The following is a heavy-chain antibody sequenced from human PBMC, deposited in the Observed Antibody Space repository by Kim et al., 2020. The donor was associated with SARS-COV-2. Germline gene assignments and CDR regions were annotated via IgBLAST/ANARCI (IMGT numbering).Heavy chain of an antibody. J-gene: IGHJ4*02. Sequence: SETLSLTCTVSGGSISSTSYYWGWIRQLPGKGLEWIWSFYYGGSTSYNPSLKTRVTISIDTSKNQFSLKLTSVTAADTAVYYCARRYSSGWYDPYFFDYWGQRTLVTVSS. V-gene: IGHV4-39*01. CDR3: ARRYSSGWYDPYFFDY. D-gene: IGHD6-19*01. CDR1: GGSISSTSYY. CDR2: FYYGGST.